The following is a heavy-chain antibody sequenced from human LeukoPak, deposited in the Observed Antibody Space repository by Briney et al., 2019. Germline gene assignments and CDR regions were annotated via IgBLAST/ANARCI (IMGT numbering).Heavy chain of an antibody. V-gene: IGHV1-46*01. D-gene: IGHD5-18*01. J-gene: IGHJ4*02. CDR3: ARRATTERGHSYGLDY. Sequence: ASVKVSCKASGYTFTSYYMHWVRQAPGQGLEWMGIINPSGGSTSYAQKFQGRVTTTRDMSTSTVYMELSSLRSEDTAVYYCARRATTERGHSYGLDYWGQGTLVTVSS. CDR2: INPSGGST. CDR1: GYTFTSYY.